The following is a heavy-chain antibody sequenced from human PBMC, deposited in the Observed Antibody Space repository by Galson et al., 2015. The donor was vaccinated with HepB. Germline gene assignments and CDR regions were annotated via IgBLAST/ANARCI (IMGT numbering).Heavy chain of an antibody. D-gene: IGHD2-2*02. CDR3: ARTTSLRYDAFDI. V-gene: IGHV3-23*01. CDR1: GFTLRSYV. CDR2: IGGSGGTT. J-gene: IGHJ3*02. Sequence: SLRLSCAASGFTLRSYVMSWVRQAPGKGLEWVSGIGGSGGTTYYAASVKGRFAISRDSSKNTLYLQMNSLSAADSAVYYCARTTSLRYDAFDIWGQGTMVTVSS.